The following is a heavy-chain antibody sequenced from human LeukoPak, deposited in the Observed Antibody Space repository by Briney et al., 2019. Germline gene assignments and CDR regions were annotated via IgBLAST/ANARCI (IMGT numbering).Heavy chain of an antibody. J-gene: IGHJ4*02. CDR3: ARDTSVDYSSSSGDY. CDR1: GYTFTSYG. Sequence: GASVKVSFKASGYTFTSYGISWVRQAPGQGLEWMGWISAYNGNTKYAQKLQGRVTMTTDTSTSTAYMELRSLRSDDTAVYYCARDTSVDYSSSSGDYWGQGTLVTVSS. CDR2: ISAYNGNT. V-gene: IGHV1-18*01. D-gene: IGHD6-6*01.